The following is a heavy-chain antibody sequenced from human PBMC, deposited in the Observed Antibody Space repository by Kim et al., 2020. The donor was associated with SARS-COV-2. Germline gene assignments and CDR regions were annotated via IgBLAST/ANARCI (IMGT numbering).Heavy chain of an antibody. CDR3: SRGSLRGYSTFCDFD. CDR1: GFTFSNYY. J-gene: IGHJ4*01. D-gene: IGHD2-15*01. Sequence: GGSLRLSCAASGFTFSNYYMDWVRQAPGKGLEWVGCIRNKANTYTYEYAASVKGRFSIYRDDSRNSVYVQMNSLRNEDTAECFCSRGSLRGYSTFCDFD. CDR2: IRNKANTYTY. V-gene: IGHV3-72*01.